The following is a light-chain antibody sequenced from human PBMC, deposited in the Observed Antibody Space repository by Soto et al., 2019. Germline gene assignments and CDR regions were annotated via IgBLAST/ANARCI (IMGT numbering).Light chain of an antibody. CDR1: SSDVGNYNL. CDR3: YSYAGSNTWV. V-gene: IGLV2-23*01. Sequence: QSALSQPDSVSGSPGQSITISCTGTSSDVGNYNLVSWYQQDPGKAPKLMIYEGSKRPSGVSNRFSGSTSGNTASLTISRLQAEDEANYYCYSYAGSNTWVFGGGTQLTV. CDR2: EGS. J-gene: IGLJ3*02.